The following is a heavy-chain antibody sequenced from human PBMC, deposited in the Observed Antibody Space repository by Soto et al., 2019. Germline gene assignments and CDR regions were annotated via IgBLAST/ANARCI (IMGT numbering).Heavy chain of an antibody. J-gene: IGHJ5*02. CDR1: GGSISSYY. CDR2: IYYSGST. CDR3: ARDGIAAAGTNWFDP. V-gene: IGHV4-59*01. D-gene: IGHD6-13*01. Sequence: PSETLSLTCTVSGGSISSYYWSLIRQPPGKGLEWIGYIYYSGSTNYNPSLKSLVTISVDTSKNQFSLKLSSVTAADTAVYYCARDGIAAAGTNWFDPCAQGTMVSVSS.